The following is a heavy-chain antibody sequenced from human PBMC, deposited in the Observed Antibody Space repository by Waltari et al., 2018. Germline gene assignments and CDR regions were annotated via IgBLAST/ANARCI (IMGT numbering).Heavy chain of an antibody. D-gene: IGHD1-26*01. Sequence: QVQLHQGGAGLLKPSEPLSLTCFVYGGSFSVYYWSWIRQPPGKGLEWLGEIKQSGLTNYNPAVKSRATMSLDTSKNQFSLKLSSLTAADTAVYYCAGVTASAWELGHSWGQGTLVTVSS. CDR3: AGVTASAWELGHS. CDR2: IKQSGLT. J-gene: IGHJ4*02. V-gene: IGHV4-34*01. CDR1: GGSFSVYY.